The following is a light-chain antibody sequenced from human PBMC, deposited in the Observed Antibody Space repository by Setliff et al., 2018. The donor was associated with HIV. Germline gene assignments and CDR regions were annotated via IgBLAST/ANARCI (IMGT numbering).Light chain of an antibody. CDR1: SSDVGGYDY. Sequence: QSVLTQPASVSGSPGQSIAISCTGTSSDVGGYDYVSWFLQHPGKAPKLMIYDVSKRPSGVSNRFSGSKSDNTASLTISGLQAEDEADYFCSSYTSISTYVFGTGTKVTDL. CDR2: DVS. J-gene: IGLJ1*01. V-gene: IGLV2-14*01. CDR3: SSYTSISTYV.